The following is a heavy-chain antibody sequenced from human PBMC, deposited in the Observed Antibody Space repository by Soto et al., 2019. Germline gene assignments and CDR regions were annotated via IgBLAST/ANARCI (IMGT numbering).Heavy chain of an antibody. CDR3: AHRLPGPSGYDV. J-gene: IGHJ6*02. CDR2: ISWNDEQ. V-gene: IGHV2-5*01. D-gene: IGHD6-13*01. Sequence: QITLKESGPTLVNPTQTLTLTCTFSGFSLTSGVVGVGWIRQPPGEALEWLALISWNDEQYYNPSLRNRLTITRDTSKNQVVLTMPNMDPVDTATYYCAHRLPGPSGYDVWGQGTTVNVSS. CDR1: GFSLTSGVVG.